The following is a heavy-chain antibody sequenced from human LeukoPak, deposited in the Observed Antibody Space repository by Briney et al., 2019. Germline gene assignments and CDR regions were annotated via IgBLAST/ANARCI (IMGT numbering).Heavy chain of an antibody. CDR2: ISYDGSNK. CDR1: GFTFSSYG. V-gene: IGHV3-30*18. CDR3: AKDPSDY. Sequence: RSLRLSCAASGFTFSSYGMHWVRQAPGKGLEWVAVISYDGSNKYYADSVKGRFTISRDNSKNTLYLQMNSLRAEDTAVYYCAKDPSDYWGQGTLVTVSS. D-gene: IGHD2-2*01. J-gene: IGHJ4*02.